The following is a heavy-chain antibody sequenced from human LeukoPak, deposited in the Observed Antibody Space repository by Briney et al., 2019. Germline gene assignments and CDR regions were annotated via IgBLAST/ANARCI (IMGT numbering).Heavy chain of an antibody. CDR3: AKAGCGDGSCYYVEYFQH. CDR1: GFTFSSYA. Sequence: PAGGSLRLSCAASGFTFSSYAMSWVRQAPGKGLEWVSAISGSGGSTYYADSVKGRFTISRDNSKNTLYLQMNSLRAEDTAVYYCAKAGCGDGSCYYVEYFQHWGQGTLVTVSS. V-gene: IGHV3-23*01. D-gene: IGHD2-15*01. J-gene: IGHJ1*01. CDR2: ISGSGGST.